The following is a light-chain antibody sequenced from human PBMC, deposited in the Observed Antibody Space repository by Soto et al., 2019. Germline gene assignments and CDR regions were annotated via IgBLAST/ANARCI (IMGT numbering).Light chain of an antibody. CDR1: QTMTTW. V-gene: IGKV1-5*01. Sequence: TQTPPTLSECVGGKVTITCRASQTMTTWMAWYQQKPGKAPKLLVYDASTLQSGVAPRFSGSGSGPELTLTISSLQPDNFATYYFQPAKSYAEAFGQGTNLEIK. CDR3: QPAKSYAEA. J-gene: IGKJ1*01. CDR2: DAS.